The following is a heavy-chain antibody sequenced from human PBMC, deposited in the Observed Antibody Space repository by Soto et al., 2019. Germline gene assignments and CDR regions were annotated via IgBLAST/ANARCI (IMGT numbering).Heavy chain of an antibody. CDR1: GGSISSGDYY. CDR3: ASLFSGRINNWFDP. CDR2: IYYSGST. Sequence: SETLSLTCTVSGGSISSGDYYWSWIRQPPGKGLEWIGYIYYSGSTYYNPSLKSRVTISVDTSKNQFSLKLSSVTAADTAVYYCASLFSGRINNWFDPWGQGTLVTVSS. D-gene: IGHD3-10*01. J-gene: IGHJ5*02. V-gene: IGHV4-30-4*01.